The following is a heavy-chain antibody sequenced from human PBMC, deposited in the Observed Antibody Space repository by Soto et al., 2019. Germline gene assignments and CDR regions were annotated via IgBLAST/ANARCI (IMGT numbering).Heavy chain of an antibody. J-gene: IGHJ6*03. CDR3: AREFLLRNWNRIQVGYYYMDV. CDR1: GFTFSSYW. Sequence: EVQLVESGGGLVQPGGSLRLSCAASGFTFSSYWMSWVRQAPGKGLEWVANIKQDGSEKYYVDSVKGRFTISRDNAKNSLYLQMNSLRAEDTAVYYCAREFLLRNWNRIQVGYYYMDVWGKGTTVTVSS. V-gene: IGHV3-7*01. CDR2: IKQDGSEK. D-gene: IGHD1-20*01.